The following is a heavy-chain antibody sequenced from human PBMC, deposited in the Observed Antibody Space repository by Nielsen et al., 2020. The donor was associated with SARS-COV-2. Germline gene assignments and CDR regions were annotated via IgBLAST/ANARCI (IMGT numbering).Heavy chain of an antibody. J-gene: IGHJ6*02. CDR1: GFTFSSYA. V-gene: IGHV3-30*04. Sequence: GESLKISCAASGFTFSSYAMHWVRQAPGKGLEWVAVISYDGSNKYYADSVKGRFTISRDNAKNSLYLQMNSLRAEDTAVYYCARDMRVPAARPYYYYGMDVWGQGTTVTVSS. CDR3: ARDMRVPAARPYYYYGMDV. CDR2: ISYDGSNK. D-gene: IGHD2-2*01.